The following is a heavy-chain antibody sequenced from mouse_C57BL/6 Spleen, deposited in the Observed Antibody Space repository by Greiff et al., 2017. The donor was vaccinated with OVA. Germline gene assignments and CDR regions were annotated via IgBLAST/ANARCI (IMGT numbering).Heavy chain of an antibody. V-gene: IGHV1-26*01. Sequence: EVQLQQSGPELVKPGASVKISCKASGYTFTDYYMNWVKQSHGKSLEWIGDINPNNGGTSYNQKFKGKATLTVDKSSSTAYMELRSLTSEDSAVYYCAINSAWFAYWGQGTLVTVSA. D-gene: IGHD1-3*01. CDR1: GYTFTDYY. CDR3: AINSAWFAY. J-gene: IGHJ3*01. CDR2: INPNNGGT.